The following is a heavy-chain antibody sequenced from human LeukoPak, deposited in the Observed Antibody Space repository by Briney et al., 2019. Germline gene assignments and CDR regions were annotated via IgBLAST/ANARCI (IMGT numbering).Heavy chain of an antibody. V-gene: IGHV4-34*01. CDR3: ARGRYYFDY. CDR1: GGSFSGYY. J-gene: IGHJ4*02. CDR2: INHSGST. Sequence: SETLSLTCAVYGGSFSGYYWSWIRQPPGKGLEWIGEINHSGSTNYNPSLKSRVTISVDTSKNQFSLKLSSVTAADTAVYYCARGRYYFDYWGQGTLVTVSS.